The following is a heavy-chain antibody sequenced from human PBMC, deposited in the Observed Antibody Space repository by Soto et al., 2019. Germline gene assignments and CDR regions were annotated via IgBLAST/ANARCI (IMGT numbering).Heavy chain of an antibody. CDR2: IIPIFGTA. Sequence: ASVKVSCKASGGTFSSYAISWVRQAPGQVLEWMGGIIPIFGTANYAQKFQGRVTITADESTSTAYMELSSLRSEDTAVYYCARVPPSGSYYYYYGMDVWGQGTTVTVSS. CDR1: GGTFSSYA. D-gene: IGHD1-26*01. CDR3: ARVPPSGSYYYYYGMDV. V-gene: IGHV1-69*13. J-gene: IGHJ6*02.